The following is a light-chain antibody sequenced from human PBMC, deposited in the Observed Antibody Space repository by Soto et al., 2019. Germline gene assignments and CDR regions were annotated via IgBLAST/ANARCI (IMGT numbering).Light chain of an antibody. CDR3: QQYNTYSWT. CDR1: QSISTW. Sequence: DVQMTQSPSTLSASVGDRVTITCRASQSISTWLAWYQQKPGKAPKLLIYKASGLESGVPSRFSGSGSGTEFPLTISSLQPDDFATYYCQQYNTYSWTFGQGTKVEIK. V-gene: IGKV1-5*03. J-gene: IGKJ1*01. CDR2: KAS.